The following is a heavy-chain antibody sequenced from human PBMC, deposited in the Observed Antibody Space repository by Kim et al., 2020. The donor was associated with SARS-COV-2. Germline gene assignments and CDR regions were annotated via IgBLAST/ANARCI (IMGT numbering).Heavy chain of an antibody. V-gene: IGHV1-2*06. J-gene: IGHJ4*02. CDR1: GYTFTAYF. CDR2: INPNGGDT. Sequence: ASVKVSSKASGYTFTAYFMHWVRQAPGQGLEWMGRINPNGGDTNDAQKFRGRVTMTRDTSISTAYMELSSLKSDDTAVYYCAREREAAAGRFFDFWGQGTLVTVSS. CDR3: AREREAAAGRFFDF. D-gene: IGHD6-13*01.